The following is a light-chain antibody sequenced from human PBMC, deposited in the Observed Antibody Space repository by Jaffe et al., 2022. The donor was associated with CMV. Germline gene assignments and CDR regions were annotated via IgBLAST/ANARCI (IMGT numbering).Light chain of an antibody. CDR1: QSVSSGY. V-gene: IGKV3-20*01. Sequence: EIVLTQSPGTLSLSPGERATLSCRASQSVSSGYLAWYQQKPGQAPRLLIYAASSRATGIPDRFSGSGSGTDFTLTISRLEPEDFAVYYCQHYDSSSRTFGQGTKLEI. J-gene: IGKJ2*01. CDR2: AAS. CDR3: QHYDSSSRT.